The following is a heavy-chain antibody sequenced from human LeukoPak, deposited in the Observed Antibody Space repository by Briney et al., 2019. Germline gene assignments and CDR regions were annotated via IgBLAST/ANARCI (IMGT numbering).Heavy chain of an antibody. Sequence: ASVKVSCKASGYTFTDYYIHWVRQAPGQGLEWMGWINPNSGGTDSAQKFQGRVTMTRDTSISTAYMELSRLRSGDTAVYYCARGELLYKTPTLPPDYWGQGTLVTVSP. CDR1: GYTFTDYY. CDR2: INPNSGGT. CDR3: ARGELLYKTPTLPPDY. V-gene: IGHV1-2*02. D-gene: IGHD1-26*01. J-gene: IGHJ4*02.